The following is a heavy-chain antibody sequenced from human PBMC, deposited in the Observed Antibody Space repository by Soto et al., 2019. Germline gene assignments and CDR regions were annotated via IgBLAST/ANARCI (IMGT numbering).Heavy chain of an antibody. V-gene: IGHV3-9*01. CDR1: GFTFGDYA. Sequence: EVQLVESGGGLVQPGRSLRLSCAASGFTFGDYAMHWVRQTPGKGLAWVSGISWNSGRIAYADSVKGRFTISRDNAKNSLHLQMNGLRAEDTAIYYCAKFPTVATPGYWGQGPLVTVSS. D-gene: IGHD4-17*01. J-gene: IGHJ4*02. CDR3: AKFPTVATPGY. CDR2: ISWNSGRI.